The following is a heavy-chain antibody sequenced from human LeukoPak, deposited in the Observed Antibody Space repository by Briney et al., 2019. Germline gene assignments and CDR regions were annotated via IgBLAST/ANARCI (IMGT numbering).Heavy chain of an antibody. D-gene: IGHD5-12*01. V-gene: IGHV1-18*01. CDR1: GYTFTNYG. Sequence: ASVKVSCKASGYTFTNYGISWVRQAPGQGLEWMGWISAYNGNTNYTQKFQGRVTMTTDTSTSTAYMELSSLRSEDTAVYYCARGLQVATIVNWFDPWGQGTLVTVSS. CDR3: ARGLQVATIVNWFDP. J-gene: IGHJ5*02. CDR2: ISAYNGNT.